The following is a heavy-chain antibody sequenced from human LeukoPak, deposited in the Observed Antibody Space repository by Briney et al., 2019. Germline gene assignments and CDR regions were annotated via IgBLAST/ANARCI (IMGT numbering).Heavy chain of an antibody. D-gene: IGHD2-21*01. CDR3: ARLGIPYYFDY. V-gene: IGHV4-59*08. CDR2: IYYSGGT. J-gene: IGHJ4*02. CDR1: GGSISNYY. Sequence: SETLSLTCTVSGGSISNYYWSWIRQPPGKGLEWIGHIYYSGGTKYNPSLKSRVTISVDTSKNQFSLKLSSVTAADTAVYYCARLGIPYYFDYWGQGTLVTVSS.